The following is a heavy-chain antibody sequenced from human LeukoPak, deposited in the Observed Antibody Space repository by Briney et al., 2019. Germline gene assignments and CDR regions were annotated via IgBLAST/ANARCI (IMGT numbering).Heavy chain of an antibody. Sequence: GGSLRLSCAASGFTFSGSAMHWVRQASGKGLEWVGRIRSEANSYATAYAASVKGRFTISRDDSKNTAYLQMNSLKTEDTAVYYCTRHALDGDYWPDYYYYMDVWGKGTTVTVSS. J-gene: IGHJ6*03. CDR1: GFTFSGSA. CDR3: TRHALDGDYWPDYYYYMDV. V-gene: IGHV3-73*01. D-gene: IGHD4-17*01. CDR2: IRSEANSYAT.